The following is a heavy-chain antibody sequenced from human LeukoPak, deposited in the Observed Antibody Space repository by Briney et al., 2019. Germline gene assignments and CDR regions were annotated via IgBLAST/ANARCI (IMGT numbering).Heavy chain of an antibody. Sequence: GRSLRLSCAASGFTFSSYGMHWVRQAPGKGLEWVAVISYDGSNKYYADSVKGRFTISRDNSKNTLYLQMNSLRAEDTVVYYCAKDMDYYDSSGYYRLPNIDYWGQGTLVTVSS. CDR1: GFTFSSYG. CDR3: AKDMDYYDSSGYYRLPNIDY. J-gene: IGHJ4*02. CDR2: ISYDGSNK. D-gene: IGHD3-22*01. V-gene: IGHV3-30*18.